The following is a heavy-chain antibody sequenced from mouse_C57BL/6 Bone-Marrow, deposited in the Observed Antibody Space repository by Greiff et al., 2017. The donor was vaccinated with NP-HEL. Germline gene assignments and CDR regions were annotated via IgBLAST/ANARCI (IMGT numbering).Heavy chain of an antibody. J-gene: IGHJ4*01. CDR2: IHPNSGST. D-gene: IGHD1-1*01. V-gene: IGHV1-64*01. Sequence: VQLQQPGAELVKPGASVTLSCKASGYTFTSYWMHWVKQRPGQGLEWIGMIHPNSGSTNYNEKFKSKATLTVDKSSSTAYMQFSSLTSEDSAVYYCARYYGSSYGYAMDYWGQGTSVTVSS. CDR3: ARYYGSSYGYAMDY. CDR1: GYTFTSYW.